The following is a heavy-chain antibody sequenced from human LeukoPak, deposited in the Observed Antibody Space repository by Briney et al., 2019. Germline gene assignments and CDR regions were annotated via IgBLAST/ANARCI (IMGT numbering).Heavy chain of an antibody. J-gene: IGHJ4*02. Sequence: GGSLRLSCAASGFTFDDYAIHWVRQAPGKGLEWVSGISWNSGSIGYADSVKGRFTISRDNAKNSLYLQMNSLRAEDTALYYCAKVSGGNSGSLDYWGQGTLVTVSS. D-gene: IGHD4-23*01. CDR2: ISWNSGSI. CDR3: AKVSGGNSGSLDY. V-gene: IGHV3-9*01. CDR1: GFTFDDYA.